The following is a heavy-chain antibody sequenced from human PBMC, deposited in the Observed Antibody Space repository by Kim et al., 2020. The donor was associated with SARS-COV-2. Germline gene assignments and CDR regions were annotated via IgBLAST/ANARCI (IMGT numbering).Heavy chain of an antibody. V-gene: IGHV4-34*01. CDR1: GGSFSGYY. D-gene: IGHD3-10*01. CDR2: INHSGST. J-gene: IGHJ4*02. CDR3: ARCGGSPAMVRGDS. Sequence: SETLSLTCAVYGGSFSGYYWSWIRQPPGKGLEWIGEINHSGSTNYNPSLKSRVTISVDTSKNQFSLKLSSVTAADTAVYYCARCGGSPAMVRGDSWGQGTLVTVSS.